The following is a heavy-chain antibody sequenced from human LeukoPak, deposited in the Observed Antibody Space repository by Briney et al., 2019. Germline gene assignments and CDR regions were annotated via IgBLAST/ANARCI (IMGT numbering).Heavy chain of an antibody. CDR1: GYSFISSW. Sequence: GESLKISSKGSGYSFISSWIGWVRQMPGKGLEWMGIIYPGDSDTRYSPSFQGQVTISADKSISTAYLQWSSLKASDSAIYYCARLDDYGDYLQYWGQGTLVTVSS. D-gene: IGHD4-17*01. CDR2: IYPGDSDT. CDR3: ARLDDYGDYLQY. V-gene: IGHV5-51*01. J-gene: IGHJ4*02.